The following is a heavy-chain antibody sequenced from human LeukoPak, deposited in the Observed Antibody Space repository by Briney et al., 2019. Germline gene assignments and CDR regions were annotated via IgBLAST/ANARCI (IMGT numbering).Heavy chain of an antibody. Sequence: GGSLRLSCAGSGFTFGTYGMYWVRQAPGKGLEWVAVISYDGSNEYYADSVKGRFTISRDNSKNTVYLQMNSLRPEDTAVYYCAKPYTSGYFDYWGQGTLVTVSS. CDR3: AKPYTSGYFDY. CDR2: ISYDGSNE. V-gene: IGHV3-30*18. D-gene: IGHD3-22*01. CDR1: GFTFGTYG. J-gene: IGHJ4*02.